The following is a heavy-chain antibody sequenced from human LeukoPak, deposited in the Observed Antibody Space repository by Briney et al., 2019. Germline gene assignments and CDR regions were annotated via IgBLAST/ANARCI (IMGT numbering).Heavy chain of an antibody. CDR1: GFSLRTRGVG. CDR2: IYWNDDK. J-gene: IGHJ4*02. Sequence: SSPTLLNPTPTLTLTCTFSGFSLRTRGVGVGWIRQPPGKALDWLSLIYWNDDKRYSPSLKSRLSITKDTSKKQLVLTMTNMDTVDTATYYCAHRRHDILTGYLNYFDYWGQGTLVTVSS. CDR3: AHRRHDILTGYLNYFDY. D-gene: IGHD3-9*01. V-gene: IGHV2-5*01.